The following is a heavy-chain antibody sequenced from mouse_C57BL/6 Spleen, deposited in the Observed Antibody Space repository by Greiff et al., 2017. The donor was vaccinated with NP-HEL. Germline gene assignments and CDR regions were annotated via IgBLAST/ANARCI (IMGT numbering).Heavy chain of an antibody. Sequence: EVQLQQSGPELVKPGASVKISCKASGYTFTDYYMNWVKQSHGKSLEWIGDINPNNGGTSYNQKFKGKATLTVDKSSSTAYMELRSLTSEDSAVYYCARWAYDGYNFAYWGQGTLVTVSA. J-gene: IGHJ3*01. CDR1: GYTFTDYY. CDR2: INPNNGGT. CDR3: ARWAYDGYNFAY. D-gene: IGHD2-3*01. V-gene: IGHV1-26*01.